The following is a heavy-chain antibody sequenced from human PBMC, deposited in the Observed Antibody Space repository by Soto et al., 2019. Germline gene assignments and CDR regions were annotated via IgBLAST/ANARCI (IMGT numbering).Heavy chain of an antibody. J-gene: IGHJ4*02. D-gene: IGHD3-22*01. CDR3: AKDAPGSGWLSDY. Sequence: RGSLRLSCAASGFTFSIYAMSWVRQSPGKGLEWVSTISGNGGTSYADFVRGRFTISRDNSKNTLYLQMNSLRVDDTAVYYCAKDAPGSGWLSDYWGQGTLVTVSS. CDR2: ISGNGGT. V-gene: IGHV3-23*01. CDR1: GFTFSIYA.